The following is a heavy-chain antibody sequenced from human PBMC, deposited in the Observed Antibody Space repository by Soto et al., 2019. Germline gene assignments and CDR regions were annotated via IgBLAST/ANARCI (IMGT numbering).Heavy chain of an antibody. CDR1: GYTFTSYD. V-gene: IGHV1-8*01. D-gene: IGHD6-13*01. CDR2: MNPNSGNT. J-gene: IGHJ5*02. Sequence: QVQLVQSGAEVKKPGSSVKVSCKASGYTFTSYDINWVRQATGQGLEWMGWMNPNSGNTGYAQKFQGRVTMTRNTSISTAYMELSSLRSEDTAVYYCARGLSSSWYFWFDPWGQGTLVTVSS. CDR3: ARGLSSSWYFWFDP.